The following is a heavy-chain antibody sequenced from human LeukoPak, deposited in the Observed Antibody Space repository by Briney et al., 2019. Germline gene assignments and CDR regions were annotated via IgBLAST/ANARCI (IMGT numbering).Heavy chain of an antibody. CDR1: GFTVSSNY. V-gene: IGHV3-53*01. J-gene: IGHJ4*02. CDR3: ARRSSSWYFDY. CDR2: IYSGGST. Sequence: RPGGSLRLSCAASGFTVSSNYMSWVRQAPGKGLEWVSVIYSGGSTHYADSVKGRFTISRDNSKNTLYLQMNSLRAEDTAVYYCARRSSSWYFDYWGQGTLVTVSS. D-gene: IGHD6-13*01.